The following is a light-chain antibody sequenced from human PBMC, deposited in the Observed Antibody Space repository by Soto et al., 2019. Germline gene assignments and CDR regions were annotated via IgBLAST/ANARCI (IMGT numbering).Light chain of an antibody. J-gene: IGKJ4*01. CDR3: QPFKSFPPVT. Sequence: AVQLTQSPSSLSASVGDRVTITCRASQDISSALAWYQQKPGKVPKLLIYNASSLESGVPSRFSGSGSGTDFTLTISSLQPEDFATYCCQPFKSFPPVTFGGGTKVESK. CDR1: QDISSA. CDR2: NAS. V-gene: IGKV1-13*02.